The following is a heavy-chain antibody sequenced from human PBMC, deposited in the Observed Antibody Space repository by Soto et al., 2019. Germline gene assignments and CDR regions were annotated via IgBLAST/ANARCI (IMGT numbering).Heavy chain of an antibody. CDR2: IYYSGST. V-gene: IGHV4-39*01. Sequence: QLQLQESGPGLVKPSETLSLTCTVSGGSISSSSYYWGWIRQPPGKGLEWIGSIYYSGSTYYNPSLKIRVTIYVDTSKNQFSLKLSSVTAADTAVYYCARRGYGNDAFDIWGQGTMVTVSS. J-gene: IGHJ3*02. CDR1: GGSISSSSYY. D-gene: IGHD5-12*01. CDR3: ARRGYGNDAFDI.